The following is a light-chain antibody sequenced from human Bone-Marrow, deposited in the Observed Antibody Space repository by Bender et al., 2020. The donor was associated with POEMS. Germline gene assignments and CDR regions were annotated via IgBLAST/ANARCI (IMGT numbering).Light chain of an antibody. J-gene: IGLJ2*01. V-gene: IGLV4-60*02. Sequence: QPAVTQSSSASASLGSSVKLTCTLSSGHRNYIIVWHQQQPGKAPRYLMKVEGSGTYNKGSGVPDRFSGSSSGADRYLTISNLQFKDEADYYCETWDSDTRVFGGGTKVTVL. CDR1: SGHRNYI. CDR3: ETWDSDTRV. CDR2: VEGSGTY.